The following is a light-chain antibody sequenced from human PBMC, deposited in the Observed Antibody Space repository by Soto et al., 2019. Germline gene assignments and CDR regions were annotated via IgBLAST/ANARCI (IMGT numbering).Light chain of an antibody. CDR2: DAS. J-gene: IGKJ2*02. Sequence: EIVLTQSPVTLSLSPGERATLSCRASQAISSYIAWYQQKPGQAPRLLIYDASNRATGIPARFSGSGSGTDFTLTISSLEPEDFAVYYCQQRGDWPRTFGQGTKLEIK. CDR3: QQRGDWPRT. CDR1: QAISSY. V-gene: IGKV3-11*01.